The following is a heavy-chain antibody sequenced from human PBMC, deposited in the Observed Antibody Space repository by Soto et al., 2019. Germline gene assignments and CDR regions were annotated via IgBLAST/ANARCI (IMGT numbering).Heavy chain of an antibody. J-gene: IGHJ4*02. CDR1: GFTFSRYW. D-gene: IGHD4-17*01. CDR2: IKQDGSDK. V-gene: IGHV3-7*04. Sequence: EVQLVESGGGLVQPGGSLRLSCAASGFTFSRYWMTWVRQAPGRGLEWVANIKQDGSDKQYVDSVKGRFTISRDNAKNSLYLQVNSLRAEDTAVYYCARDTVPDYWGQGTLVTVSS. CDR3: ARDTVPDY.